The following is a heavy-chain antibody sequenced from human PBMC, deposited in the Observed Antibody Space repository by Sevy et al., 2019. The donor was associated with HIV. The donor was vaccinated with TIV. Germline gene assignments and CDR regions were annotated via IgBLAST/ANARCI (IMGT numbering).Heavy chain of an antibody. D-gene: IGHD6-13*01. CDR1: GFTFSNAW. CDR2: IKGKIYDGTI. Sequence: GGSLRLSCAASGFTFSNAWMSWVRQAPGKGLEWVGRIKGKIYDGTIDYAAPVKDRFSISREDSTNKLYLQMNSLKTADTAVYYCTTASWSQEDYYNYWGQGTLVTVSS. J-gene: IGHJ4*02. V-gene: IGHV3-15*01. CDR3: TTASWSQEDYYNY.